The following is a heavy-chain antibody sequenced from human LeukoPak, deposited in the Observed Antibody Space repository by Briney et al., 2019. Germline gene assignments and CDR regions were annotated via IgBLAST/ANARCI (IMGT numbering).Heavy chain of an antibody. CDR1: GYTFTSYY. V-gene: IGHV1-18*04. D-gene: IGHD3-10*01. J-gene: IGHJ6*02. CDR2: ISAYNGNT. CDR3: ARDFRYYGSVQYGMDV. Sequence: GASVKVSCKASGYTFTSYYMHWVRQAPGQGLEWMGWISAYNGNTNYAQKLQGRVTMTTDTSTCTAYMELRSLRSDDTAVYYCARDFRYYGSVQYGMDVWGQGTTVTVSS.